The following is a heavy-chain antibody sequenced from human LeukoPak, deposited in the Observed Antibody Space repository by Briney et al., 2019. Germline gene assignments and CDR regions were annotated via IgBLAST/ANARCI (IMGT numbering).Heavy chain of an antibody. V-gene: IGHV4-61*08. D-gene: IGHD6-13*01. CDR3: ARAYSSSWYMN. CDR2: IYYSGST. J-gene: IGHJ4*02. Sequence: SETLSLTSTVSGDPISSNDYYWSWIRQPPGKGLEWIGYIYYSGSTNYNPSLKSRVTISADTSKNQFSLKLSSVTAADTAVYYCARAYSSSWYMNWGQGTLVTVSS. CDR1: GDPISSNDYY.